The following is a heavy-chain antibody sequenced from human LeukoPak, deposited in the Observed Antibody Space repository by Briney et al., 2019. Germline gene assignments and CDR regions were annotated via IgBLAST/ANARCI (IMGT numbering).Heavy chain of an antibody. V-gene: IGHV4-34*01. CDR2: INHSGST. CDR1: GGSFSGYY. D-gene: IGHD6-19*01. Sequence: PSETLSLTCAVYGGSFSGYYWSWIRQPPGKGLEWIGEINHSGSTNYNPSLKSRVTISVDTSKNQFSLKLSSVTAVDTAVYYCERGQVGRAGTFRIWAYFDHWGQGTLVIVSS. J-gene: IGHJ4*02. CDR3: ERGQVGRAGTFRIWAYFDH.